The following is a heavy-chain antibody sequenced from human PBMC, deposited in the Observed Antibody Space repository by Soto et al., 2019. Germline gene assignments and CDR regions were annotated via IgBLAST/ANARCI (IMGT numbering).Heavy chain of an antibody. Sequence: QLQLQESGPGLVKPSETVSLTCSVSGGSISSGSYYWGWIRQPPGKGLEWIGSIFYNGNTYYNPSLKHRVTISVDRSNKQFSLKLSSVTAADTAVYYCARHVRVVVPSAISYWGQGTLVTVSS. CDR2: IFYNGNT. V-gene: IGHV4-39*01. CDR3: ARHVRVVVPSAISY. CDR1: GGSISSGSYY. D-gene: IGHD3-22*01. J-gene: IGHJ4*02.